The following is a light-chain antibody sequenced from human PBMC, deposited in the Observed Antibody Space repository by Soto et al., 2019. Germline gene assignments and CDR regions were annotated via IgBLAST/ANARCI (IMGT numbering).Light chain of an antibody. CDR3: QQYNNWPPYT. V-gene: IGKV3-15*01. Sequence: EVVMTQSPATLSASPGERVILSCRASQNIGSNLAWYQQRPGQAPRLLMYGASTRATETPARFSGSGSATDVTLTISSLQSEDFAVYYCQQYNNWPPYTFGRGTKLEIK. CDR2: GAS. J-gene: IGKJ2*01. CDR1: QNIGSN.